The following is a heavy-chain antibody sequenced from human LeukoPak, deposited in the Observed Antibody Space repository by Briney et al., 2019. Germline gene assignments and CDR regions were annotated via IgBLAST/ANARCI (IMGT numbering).Heavy chain of an antibody. CDR2: IYYSGST. V-gene: IGHV4-30-4*01. CDR3: ASEMYYYDSSGYPSSEYFQH. Sequence: SQTLSPTRTVSGGSISSGDYYWSWIRQPPGKGLEWIGYIYYSGSTYYNPSLKSRVTISVVTSETQFSLKLSSVTAADTAVYYCASEMYYYDSSGYPSSEYFQHWGQGVMVTVSS. D-gene: IGHD3-22*01. J-gene: IGHJ1*01. CDR1: GGSISSGDYY.